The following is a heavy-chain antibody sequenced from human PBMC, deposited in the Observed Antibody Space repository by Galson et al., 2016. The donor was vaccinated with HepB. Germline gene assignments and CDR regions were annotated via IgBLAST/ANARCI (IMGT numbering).Heavy chain of an antibody. CDR3: VRDLDYDSSNSDAFDI. V-gene: IGHV4-59*01. D-gene: IGHD3-22*01. CDR2: IHYSRSI. CDR1: GASITNYY. Sequence: SETLSLTCTVSGASITNYYWSWIRQPPGKGLEWIAYIHYSRSINYNPSLKSRATISVDTSKSQFSLKLSSVTAADTAVYYCVRDLDYDSSNSDAFDIWGQGTMVTVSS. J-gene: IGHJ3*02.